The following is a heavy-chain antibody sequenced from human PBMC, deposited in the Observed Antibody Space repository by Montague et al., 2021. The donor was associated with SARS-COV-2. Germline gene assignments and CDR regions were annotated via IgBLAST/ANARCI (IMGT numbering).Heavy chain of an antibody. V-gene: IGHV4-59*01. J-gene: IGHJ6*02. D-gene: IGHD2-15*01. CDR3: ARGDVVVVAANGYYYGMDV. Sequence: SETLSLTCTVSGGSISSYYWSWIRQPPGKGLEWIGYIYYSGSTNXNPSLKSRVTISVDTSKNQFSLKLSSVTAADTAVYYCARGDVVVVAANGYYYGMDVWSQGTTVTVSS. CDR2: IYYSGST. CDR1: GGSISSYY.